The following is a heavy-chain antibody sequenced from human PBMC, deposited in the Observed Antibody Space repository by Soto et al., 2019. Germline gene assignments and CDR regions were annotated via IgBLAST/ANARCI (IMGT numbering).Heavy chain of an antibody. D-gene: IGHD3-16*01. CDR3: ARASYYDYIWGSYGYSAKVSYFDY. V-gene: IGHV4-59*01. CDR2: IYYSGST. Sequence: PSETLSLTCTVSGGSISSYYWSWIRQPPGKGLEWIGYIYYSGSTNYNPSLKSRVTISVDTSKNQFSLKLSSVTAADTAVYYCARASYYDYIWGSYGYSAKVSYFDYWGQGTLVTVSS. CDR1: GGSISSYY. J-gene: IGHJ4*02.